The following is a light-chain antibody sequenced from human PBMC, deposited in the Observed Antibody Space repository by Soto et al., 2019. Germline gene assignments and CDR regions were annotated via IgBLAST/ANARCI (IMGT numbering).Light chain of an antibody. CDR1: QSVSIW. J-gene: IGKJ1*01. CDR2: DAS. V-gene: IGKV1-5*01. CDR3: QQYNGYYTWT. Sequence: DIHLTQSASTLSAYIGDRVTITFRASQSVSIWLPWYRQKSGKAPEVLVCDASIFPRGGPASFSGCGSGTEFTLPIRSLQPNDFANYYRQQYNGYYTWTLGQETKVDIK.